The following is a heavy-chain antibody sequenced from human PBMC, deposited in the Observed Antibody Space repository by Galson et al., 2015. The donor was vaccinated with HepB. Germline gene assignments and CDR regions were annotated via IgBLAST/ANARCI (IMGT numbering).Heavy chain of an antibody. Sequence: SLRLSCAASGFTFSNAWMSWVRQAPGKGLEWVGRIKSKTDGGTTDYAAPVKGRFTISRDDSKNTLYLQMNSLKTEDTAVYYCTTVPPGYSSGWYDPALYYYYYGMDVWGQGTTATVSS. D-gene: IGHD6-19*01. V-gene: IGHV3-15*01. CDR2: IKSKTDGGTT. J-gene: IGHJ6*02. CDR1: GFTFSNAW. CDR3: TTVPPGYSSGWYDPALYYYYYGMDV.